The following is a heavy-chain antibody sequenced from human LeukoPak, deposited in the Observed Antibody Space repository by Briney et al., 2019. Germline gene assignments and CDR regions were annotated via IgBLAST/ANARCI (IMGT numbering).Heavy chain of an antibody. D-gene: IGHD2-2*01. V-gene: IGHV1-69*13. CDR3: ARVVTPRYCSTPSCYWKGWFDP. Sequence: SVKVSCKASGGTFGRYAMSWVRQAPGQGLEWMGGIIPIFGRASFAQKFQGRVTITADESTGTAYMELSSLRSEDTAVYYCARVVTPRYCSTPSCYWKGWFDPWGQGTLVTVSS. J-gene: IGHJ5*02. CDR2: IIPIFGRA. CDR1: GGTFGRYA.